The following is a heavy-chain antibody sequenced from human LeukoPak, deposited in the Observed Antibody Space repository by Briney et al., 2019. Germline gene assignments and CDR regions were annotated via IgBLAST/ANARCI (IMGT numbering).Heavy chain of an antibody. V-gene: IGHV3-23*01. D-gene: IGHD3-10*01. CDR2: ISGSGGST. J-gene: IGHJ4*02. CDR1: GFTFSSYA. Sequence: PGGSLRLSCAASGFTFSSYAMSWVRQALGKGLEWVSAISGSGGSTYYADSVKGRFTISRDNSKNTLYLQMNSLRAEDRAVYYCAKDISGSGRYYFDYWGQGTLVTVSS. CDR3: AKDISGSGRYYFDY.